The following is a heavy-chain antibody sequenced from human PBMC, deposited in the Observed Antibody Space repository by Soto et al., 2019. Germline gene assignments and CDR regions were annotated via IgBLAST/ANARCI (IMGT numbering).Heavy chain of an antibody. CDR1: GYTFTSYG. Sequence: ASVKVSCKASGYTFTSYGISWVRQAPGQGLEWMGWIGAYNGNTNYAQKLQGRVTMTTDTSTSTAYMELRSLRSDDTAVYYCARDQGIYSSSWFYYYGMDVWGQGTTVTVSS. CDR2: IGAYNGNT. J-gene: IGHJ6*02. CDR3: ARDQGIYSSSWFYYYGMDV. D-gene: IGHD6-13*01. V-gene: IGHV1-18*01.